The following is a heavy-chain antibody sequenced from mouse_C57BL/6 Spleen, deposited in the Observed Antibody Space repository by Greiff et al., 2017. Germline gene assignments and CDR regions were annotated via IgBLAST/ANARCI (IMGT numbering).Heavy chain of an antibody. CDR3: ARDRGCGSSYDFDD. Sequence: EVKLVESGGGLVKPGGSLKLSCAASGFTFSSYAMSWVRQTPEKRLEWVATISDGGSYTYYPDNVKGRFTISRDNAKNNLYLQMSHLKSEDTAMYYGARDRGCGSSYDFDDWGQGTTLTVSS. V-gene: IGHV5-4*01. CDR2: ISDGGSYT. J-gene: IGHJ2*01. CDR1: GFTFSSYA. D-gene: IGHD1-1*01.